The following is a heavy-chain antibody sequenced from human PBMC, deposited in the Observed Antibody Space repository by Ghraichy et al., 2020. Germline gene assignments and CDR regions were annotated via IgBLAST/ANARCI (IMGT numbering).Heavy chain of an antibody. CDR3: ARGLIGRGDDYYGSGSA. J-gene: IGHJ5*02. CDR1: GYTFTSYD. CDR2: MNPNSGNT. V-gene: IGHV1-8*01. Sequence: ASVKVSCKASGYTFTSYDINWVRQATGQGLEWMGWMNPNSGNTGYAQKFQGRVTMTRNTSISTAYMELSSLRSEDTAVYYCARGLIGRGDDYYGSGSAWGQGTLVTVSS. D-gene: IGHD3-10*01.